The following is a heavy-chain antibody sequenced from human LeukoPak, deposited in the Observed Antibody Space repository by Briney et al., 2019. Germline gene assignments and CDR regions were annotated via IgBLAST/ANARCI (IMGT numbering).Heavy chain of an antibody. CDR3: ARGGLRVMVYRLYYMDV. CDR2: INPSGGST. V-gene: IGHV1-2*02. D-gene: IGHD2-8*01. J-gene: IGHJ6*03. Sequence: ASVKVSCKASGYTFTSYYIHWARQAPGQGLEWMGLINPSGGSTNYAQKFQGRVTMTRDTSISTAYMELTRLRSDDTAVYYCARGGLRVMVYRLYYMDVWGKGTTVTVSS. CDR1: GYTFTSYY.